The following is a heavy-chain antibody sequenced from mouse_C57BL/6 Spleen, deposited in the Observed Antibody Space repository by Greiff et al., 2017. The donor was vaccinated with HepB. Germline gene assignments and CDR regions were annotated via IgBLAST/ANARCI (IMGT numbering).Heavy chain of an antibody. J-gene: IGHJ1*03. CDR2: ISDGGSYT. CDR1: GFTFSSYA. V-gene: IGHV5-4*01. D-gene: IGHD1-1*01. Sequence: EVKLVESGGGLVKPGGSLKLSCAASGFTFSSYAMSWVRQTPEKRLEWVATISDGGSYTYYPDNVKGRFTISRDNAKNNLYLQMSHLKSEDIAMYYCARDRTTEGYFDVWGTGTTVTVSS. CDR3: ARDRTTEGYFDV.